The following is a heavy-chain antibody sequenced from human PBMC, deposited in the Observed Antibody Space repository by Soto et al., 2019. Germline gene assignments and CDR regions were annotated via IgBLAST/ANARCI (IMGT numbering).Heavy chain of an antibody. Sequence: GGSLRLSCAAAGFTFSSYWMHWVRQAPGKGLVWVERINSDGSNTSYADSVKDRFTISRDNAKNTLYLQMNSLRAEDTAVYYCARGDLGMDVWGKGTTVTVSS. CDR2: INSDGSNT. J-gene: IGHJ6*04. CDR1: GFTFSSYW. CDR3: ARGDLGMDV. V-gene: IGHV3-74*01. D-gene: IGHD2-21*01.